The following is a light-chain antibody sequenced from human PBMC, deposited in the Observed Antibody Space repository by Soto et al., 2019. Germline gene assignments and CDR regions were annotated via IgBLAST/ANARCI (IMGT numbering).Light chain of an antibody. CDR1: QDITKY. CDR2: SAS. V-gene: IGKV1-9*01. CDR3: QQVDRPPLT. Sequence: DIQLTQSPSFLSASIGDRVSLSCRASQDITKYLAWFHQKPGRAPKLLLYSASTLHVGVPARFSGGGSGTEFTLTINSLQAEEFATYDCQQVDRPPLTFGGGTKVESK. J-gene: IGKJ4*01.